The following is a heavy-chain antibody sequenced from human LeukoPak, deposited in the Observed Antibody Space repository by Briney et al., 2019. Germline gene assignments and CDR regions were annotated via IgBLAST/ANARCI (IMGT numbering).Heavy chain of an antibody. Sequence: GGSLRLSCTASGFTFGDYAMSWFRQAPGKGLEWVGFIRSKAYGGTTEYAASVKGRFTISRDDSKSIAYLQMNSLKTEDTAVYYCTREGWLQFSLSAFDIWGQGTMVTVSS. CDR2: IRSKAYGGTT. CDR3: TREGWLQFSLSAFDI. V-gene: IGHV3-49*03. D-gene: IGHD5-24*01. CDR1: GFTFGDYA. J-gene: IGHJ3*02.